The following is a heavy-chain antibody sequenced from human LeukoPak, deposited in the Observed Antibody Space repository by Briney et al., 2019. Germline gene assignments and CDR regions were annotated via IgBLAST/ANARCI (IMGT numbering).Heavy chain of an antibody. Sequence: PSETLSLTCIVSGGSISSYSWSWIRQPPGEGLDWIAHIYNSGSANYNPSLKSRVTISIDTSKNQFSLRLTSVTAADTAVYYCARVKLANEGRFGEFDPWGQGTLVTVSS. D-gene: IGHD3-10*01. J-gene: IGHJ5*02. CDR3: ARVKLANEGRFGEFDP. CDR2: IYNSGSA. CDR1: GGSISSYS. V-gene: IGHV4-59*01.